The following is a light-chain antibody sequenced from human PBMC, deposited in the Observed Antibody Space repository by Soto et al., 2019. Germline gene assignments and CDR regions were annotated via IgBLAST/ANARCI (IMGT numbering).Light chain of an antibody. Sequence: ENVLTQSPGTLSLSPGERATLSCRASQSVTNNYLAWYQQKPGQAPRLLIYGASSRATGIPDRFSGSGSATDFTLTISRVEPEDFAVYYCQQYVAPPPYTFCQGTKLEIK. V-gene: IGKV3-20*01. CDR2: GAS. CDR3: QQYVAPPPYT. J-gene: IGKJ2*01. CDR1: QSVTNNY.